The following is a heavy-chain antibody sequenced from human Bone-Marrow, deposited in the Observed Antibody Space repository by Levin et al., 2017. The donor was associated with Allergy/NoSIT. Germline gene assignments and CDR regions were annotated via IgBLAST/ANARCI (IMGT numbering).Heavy chain of an antibody. Sequence: GGSLRLSCVASGFSFSTYWMSWVRQAPGKGLEWVANIKEDGSDKYYVDSMKGRVTVSRDNAKNSLYLQMNSLRAEDTAVYYCARGYDYGDYAEAEDFYYGLDVWGQGTTVTVS. CDR2: IKEDGSDK. CDR3: ARGYDYGDYAEAEDFYYGLDV. J-gene: IGHJ6*02. CDR1: GFSFSTYW. V-gene: IGHV3-7*01. D-gene: IGHD4-17*01.